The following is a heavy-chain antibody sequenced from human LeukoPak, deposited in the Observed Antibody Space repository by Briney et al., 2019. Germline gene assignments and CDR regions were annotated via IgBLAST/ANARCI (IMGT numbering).Heavy chain of an antibody. J-gene: IGHJ4*02. V-gene: IGHV4-59*11. CDR3: ARVRDGYNYGGFDY. CDR1: GGSISSHY. CDR2: IYYSGST. Sequence: SETLSLTCTVSGGSISSHYWSWIRQPPGKGLEWIGYIYYSGSTNYNPSLRSRVTISVDTSKNQFFLILSSVTAADTAVYYCARVRDGYNYGGFDYWGQGTLVTVSS. D-gene: IGHD5-24*01.